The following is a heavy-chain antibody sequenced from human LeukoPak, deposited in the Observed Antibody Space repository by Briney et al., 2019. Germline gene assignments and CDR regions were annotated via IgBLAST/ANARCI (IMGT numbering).Heavy chain of an antibody. Sequence: SETLSLTCAVYGFSFSGYYWSWVRQPPGKGLEWVGEINHSGSTNYNPALKSRATISVDTSKNQFSLKLSSVAAADTAVYYCARKDGYSYRLDYWGQGTLVTVSS. CDR2: INHSGST. CDR1: GFSFSGYY. V-gene: IGHV4-34*01. CDR3: ARKDGYSYRLDY. D-gene: IGHD5-24*01. J-gene: IGHJ4*02.